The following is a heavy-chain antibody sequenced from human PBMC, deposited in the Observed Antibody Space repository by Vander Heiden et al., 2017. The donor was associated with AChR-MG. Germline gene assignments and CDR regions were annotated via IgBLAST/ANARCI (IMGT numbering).Heavy chain of an antibody. D-gene: IGHD1-7*01. CDR3: ARDVTEL. Sequence: QVQLVQSGAEAKKPGASVNISCKASGFTFTGDVIHWVRQAPGQRPEWMGWIDAANAVTKYSQKSQGRVTITRDTSANTVYMELTSLTSEDTAVYYCARDVTELWGQGTLVTVSA. CDR1: GFTFTGDV. CDR2: IDAANAVT. J-gene: IGHJ4*02. V-gene: IGHV1-3*01.